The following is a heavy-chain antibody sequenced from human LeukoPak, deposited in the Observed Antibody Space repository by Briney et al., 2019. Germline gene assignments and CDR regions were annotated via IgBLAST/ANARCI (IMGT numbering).Heavy chain of an antibody. CDR3: ARDFTDSGSSLVYYYYYYMDV. CDR2: IYTSGST. Sequence: SETLSLTCTVSGGSMSSYYWSWIRQPAGKGLEWIGRIYTSGSTNYNPSLKSRVTMSVDTSKNQFSLKLRSVTAADTAVYYCARDFTDSGSSLVYYYYYYMDVWGKGTTVTVSS. J-gene: IGHJ6*03. D-gene: IGHD1-26*01. CDR1: GGSMSSYY. V-gene: IGHV4-4*07.